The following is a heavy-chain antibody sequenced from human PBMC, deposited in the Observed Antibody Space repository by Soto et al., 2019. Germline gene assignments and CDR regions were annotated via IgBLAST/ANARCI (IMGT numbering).Heavy chain of an antibody. Sequence: PGGSLRLSCVASGFSITSFAMSWVRQAPGKGLEWASAISASGGTIHNADSVKGRFTISRDNAKNSLYLQMNSLRAEDTAVYYCARDRRGGTYASSPRSGYWGQGTLVTVSS. V-gene: IGHV3-23*01. D-gene: IGHD1-26*01. CDR1: GFSITSFA. J-gene: IGHJ4*02. CDR2: ISASGGTI. CDR3: ARDRRGGTYASSPRSGY.